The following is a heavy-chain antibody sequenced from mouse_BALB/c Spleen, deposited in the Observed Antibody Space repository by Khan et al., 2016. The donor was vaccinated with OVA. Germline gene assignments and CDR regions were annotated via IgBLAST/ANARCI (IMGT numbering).Heavy chain of an antibody. J-gene: IGHJ4*01. CDR3: TRLVDY. CDR2: INSGGST. CDR1: GFTFSSYA. V-gene: IGHV5-6-5*01. Sequence: VQLKESGGGLVKPGGSLKLSCAASGFTFSSYAVSWIRQTPEKRLEWVASINSGGSTYYPDSVKGRFTISRDDARNILYQQMSSVRSEDTAMYYCTRLVDYWGQGTSVTVSS.